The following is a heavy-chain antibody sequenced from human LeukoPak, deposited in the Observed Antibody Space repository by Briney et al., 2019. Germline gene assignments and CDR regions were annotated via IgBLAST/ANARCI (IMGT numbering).Heavy chain of an antibody. Sequence: GGSLRLSCAASGFSFSTYALNWVRQAPGKGLEWVSVIYSGGSTYYADSVKGRFTISRDNSKNTLYLQMNSLRAEDTAVYYCARERGDGSYFDYWGQGTLVTVSS. D-gene: IGHD1-26*01. CDR3: ARERGDGSYFDY. J-gene: IGHJ4*02. CDR2: IYSGGST. CDR1: GFSFSTYA. V-gene: IGHV3-53*01.